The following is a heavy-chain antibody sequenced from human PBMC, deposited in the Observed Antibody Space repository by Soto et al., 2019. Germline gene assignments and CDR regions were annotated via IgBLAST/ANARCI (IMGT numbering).Heavy chain of an antibody. CDR1: GFTFDDYA. V-gene: IGHV3-9*01. Sequence: GGSLRLSCAASGFTFDDYAMHWVRQAPGKGLEWVSGISWNSVIIGYADSVKGRFIISRDNAKNSLYLQMNSLRAEDTALYYCAKEIREQLVQYYYYYMDVWGKGTTVTVSS. D-gene: IGHD6-13*01. CDR2: ISWNSVII. CDR3: AKEIREQLVQYYYYYMDV. J-gene: IGHJ6*03.